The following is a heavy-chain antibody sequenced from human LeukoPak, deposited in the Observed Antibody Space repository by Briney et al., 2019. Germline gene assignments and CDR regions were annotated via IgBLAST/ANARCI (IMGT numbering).Heavy chain of an antibody. D-gene: IGHD3-22*01. J-gene: IGHJ6*02. Sequence: SETLSLTCAVYGGSFSGYYWSWIRQPPGKGLEWIGEINHSGSTNYNPSLKSRVTISVDTSKNQFSLKLSSVTAADTAVYYCARVPYYYDSRGFPFYYYGMDVWGQGTTVTVSS. CDR2: INHSGST. CDR1: GGSFSGYY. CDR3: ARVPYYYDSRGFPFYYYGMDV. V-gene: IGHV4-34*01.